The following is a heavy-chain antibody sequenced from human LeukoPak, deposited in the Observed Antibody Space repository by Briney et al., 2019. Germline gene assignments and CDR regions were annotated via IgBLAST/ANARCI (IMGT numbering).Heavy chain of an antibody. CDR3: AKSEIFHDDLSSYYGLDV. CDR1: GGTFINYA. J-gene: IGHJ6*02. Sequence: AASVKVSCKALGGTFINYAIPWVRPAPGQGLAWMGRIIPILDTDHYAQKFQGRVTITAGEFTRLASTELHSLRSDDTAKYYCAKSEIFHDDLSSYYGLDVWGQGTTVTVSS. CDR2: IIPILDTD. V-gene: IGHV1-69*11. D-gene: IGHD3/OR15-3a*01.